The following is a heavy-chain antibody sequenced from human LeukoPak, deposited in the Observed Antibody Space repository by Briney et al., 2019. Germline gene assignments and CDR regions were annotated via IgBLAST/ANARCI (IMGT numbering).Heavy chain of an antibody. CDR2: ISSGSTYI. V-gene: IGHV3-21*01. J-gene: IGHJ4*02. D-gene: IGHD3-10*01. CDR1: GFTFSSYS. Sequence: GGSLRLSCAASGFTFSSYSMNWVRQAPGKGLEWVSSISSGSTYIYYADTLKGRFTISRDNAKNSLYLQMNSLRAEDTAVYYCARDLWFGEYQAGYWGQGTLVTVSS. CDR3: ARDLWFGEYQAGY.